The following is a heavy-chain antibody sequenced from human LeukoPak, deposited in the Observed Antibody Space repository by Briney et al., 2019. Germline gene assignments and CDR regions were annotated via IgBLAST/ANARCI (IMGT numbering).Heavy chain of an antibody. J-gene: IGHJ4*02. CDR3: ARDKRYDSSGSTYYFDY. CDR2: INPSGGST. CDR1: GYTFTSYY. D-gene: IGHD3-22*01. Sequence: GASVKVSCKASGYTFTSYYMHWVRQAPGQGLEWMGIINPSGGSTSYAQKFQGRVTMTRDTSTRTVYMELSSLRSEDTAVYYCARDKRYDSSGSTYYFDYWGQGTLVTVSS. V-gene: IGHV1-46*01.